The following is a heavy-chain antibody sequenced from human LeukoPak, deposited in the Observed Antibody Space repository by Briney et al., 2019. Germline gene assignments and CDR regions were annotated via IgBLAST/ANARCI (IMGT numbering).Heavy chain of an antibody. J-gene: IGHJ4*02. CDR1: GGSISSSSYY. D-gene: IGHD6-13*01. Sequence: SETLSLTCTVSGGSISSSSYYWGWIRQPPGKGLEWIGSIYYSGSTYYNPSLKSRVTISVDTSKNQFSLKLSSVTAADTAVYYCARYQGSWYSYFDYWGQGTLVTVSS. CDR3: ARYQGSWYSYFDY. V-gene: IGHV4-39*07. CDR2: IYYSGST.